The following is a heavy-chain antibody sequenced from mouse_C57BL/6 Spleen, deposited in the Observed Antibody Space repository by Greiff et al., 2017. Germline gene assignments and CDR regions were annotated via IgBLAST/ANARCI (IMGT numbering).Heavy chain of an antibody. CDR1: GFTFSDYY. V-gene: IGHV5-16*01. CDR3: ARGKYSNYDWYFDV. J-gene: IGHJ1*03. D-gene: IGHD2-5*01. Sequence: EVKVVESEGGLVQPGSSMTLSCTASGFTFSDYYMAWVRQVPEKGLEWVANINYDGSSTYYLDSLKSRFIISRDNAKNILYLQMSSLKSEDTATYYCARGKYSNYDWYFDVWGTGTTVTVSS. CDR2: INYDGSST.